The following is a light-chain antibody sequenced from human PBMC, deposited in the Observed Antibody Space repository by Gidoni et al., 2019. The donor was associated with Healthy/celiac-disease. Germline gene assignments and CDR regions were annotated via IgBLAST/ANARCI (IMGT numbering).Light chain of an antibody. CDR1: NIESKN. J-gene: IGLJ2*01. CDR2: RDY. CDR3: QVWDSSTAV. Sequence: SYELTQPLSVSVALGQTARITCGGNNIESKNVHWYQQKPGQAPVLVIYRDYNRPSGIPERFSGSNSGTTATLTISRAQAGDEADYYCQVWDSSTAVFGGGTKLTVL. V-gene: IGLV3-9*01.